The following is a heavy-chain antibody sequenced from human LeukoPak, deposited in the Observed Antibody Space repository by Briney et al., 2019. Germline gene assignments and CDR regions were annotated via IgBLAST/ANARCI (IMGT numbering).Heavy chain of an antibody. CDR3: ARDYGGFDP. CDR2: INGDGSHT. CDR1: GFVLNTSW. Sequence: SGGSLRLSCAASGFVLNTSWFHWVRQPPGKGLLWVSRINGDGSHTDYADSVKGRFIIPRDNAKNTVYLQMNSLRAEDTAVYYCARDYGGFDPWGQGTLVIVSS. D-gene: IGHD4-17*01. V-gene: IGHV3-74*01. J-gene: IGHJ5*02.